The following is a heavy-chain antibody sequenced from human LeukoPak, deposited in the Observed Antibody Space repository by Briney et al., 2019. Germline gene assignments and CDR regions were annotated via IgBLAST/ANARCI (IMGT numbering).Heavy chain of an antibody. Sequence: SETLSLTCTVSGGSISSGDYYWSWIRQPPGKGLEWVGYIYSSGSTYYNPSLKSRVGTSVDTSKNQFSLNLSSVIAADTAVYYCARKVVRGVICWFDAWGRGTLVTVSS. CDR2: IYSSGST. D-gene: IGHD3-10*01. CDR1: GGSISSGDYY. J-gene: IGHJ5*02. V-gene: IGHV4-30-4*01. CDR3: ARKVVRGVICWFDA.